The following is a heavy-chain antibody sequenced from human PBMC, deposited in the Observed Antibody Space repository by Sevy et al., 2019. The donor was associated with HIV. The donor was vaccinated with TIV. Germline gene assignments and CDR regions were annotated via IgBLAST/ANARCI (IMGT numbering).Heavy chain of an antibody. J-gene: IGHJ5*02. Sequence: GGSLRLSCAASGFTFSSYHMSWVRQAPGKGLEWVSAITSSGDNEYYEDAVNGRFTISRDNSKNMLYEQENGRRADETALYYCAREMRIPVAGTVGIDAWGQGTMVTVSS. CDR1: GFTFSSYH. D-gene: IGHD6-19*01. CDR2: ITSSGDNE. CDR3: AREMRIPVAGTVGIDA. V-gene: IGHV3-23*01.